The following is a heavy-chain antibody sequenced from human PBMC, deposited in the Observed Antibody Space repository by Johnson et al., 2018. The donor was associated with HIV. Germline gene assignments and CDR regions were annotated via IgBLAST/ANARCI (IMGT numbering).Heavy chain of an antibody. CDR2: IGTAGAT. D-gene: IGHD1-1*01. CDR1: GSTFSNYG. CDR3: ARALRTALGSPWNGGYDAFDI. Sequence: ELQLAEPGGGVVQPGRSLRLYCAASGSTFSNYGMYWVRQAPGNGLEWVPAIGTAGATYHPGSFKGRSTISTVHAKHSLYLQMNSLSAGDTAVHYCARALRTALGSPWNGGYDAFDIWGQGTMVTVSS. V-gene: IGHV3-13*01. J-gene: IGHJ3*02.